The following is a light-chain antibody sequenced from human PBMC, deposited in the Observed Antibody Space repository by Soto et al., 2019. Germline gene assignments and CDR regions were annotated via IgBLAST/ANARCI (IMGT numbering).Light chain of an antibody. CDR1: QDIKKW. CDR3: HQASSFPYT. Sequence: DIQMTQSPSSVSASVGDTINITCRASQDIKKWLAWYQQKPGKAPKVLIYAASNLESGVSSRFRGSGAGTEFSLTISSLQTEDCATYFCHQASSFPYTFGPGTKVDIK. J-gene: IGKJ3*01. V-gene: IGKV1-12*01. CDR2: AAS.